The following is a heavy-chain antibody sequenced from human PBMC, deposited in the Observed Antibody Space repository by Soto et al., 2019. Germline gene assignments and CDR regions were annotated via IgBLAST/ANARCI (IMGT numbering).Heavy chain of an antibody. Sequence: SATLSLTCAVYGGSFSGYYWSWIRQPPGKGLEWIGEINHSGSTNYNPSLKSRVTISVDTSKNQFSLKLSSVTAADTAVYYCARVRDFWSGYRMWFDYWGQGTLVTVSS. V-gene: IGHV4-34*01. D-gene: IGHD3-3*01. CDR2: INHSGST. CDR1: GGSFSGYY. J-gene: IGHJ4*02. CDR3: ARVRDFWSGYRMWFDY.